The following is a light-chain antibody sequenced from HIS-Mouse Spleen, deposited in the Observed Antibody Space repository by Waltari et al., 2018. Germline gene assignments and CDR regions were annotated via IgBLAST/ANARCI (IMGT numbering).Light chain of an antibody. V-gene: IGKV1-5*03. J-gene: IGKJ2*01. CDR1: QSISSW. CDR3: QQYNSYSCT. Sequence: DIQMTQSPSTLSASVGDRVTITCRASQSISSWLAWYQQKPGKAPKLLSYKASSLESGVPSRFSGSGSGTEFTLTISSLQPDDFATYYCQQYNSYSCTFGQGTKLEIK. CDR2: KAS.